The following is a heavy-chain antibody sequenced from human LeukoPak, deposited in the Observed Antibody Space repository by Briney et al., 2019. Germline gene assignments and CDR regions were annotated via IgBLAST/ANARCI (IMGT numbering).Heavy chain of an antibody. CDR1: GYTFTGYY. V-gene: IGHV1-2*02. D-gene: IGHD6-13*01. CDR3: ARDARAAAGTGALDY. Sequence: ASVKVSCKASGYTFTGYYMHWVRQAPGQGLEWMGWINPNSGGTNYAQKFQGRVTMTRDMSTSTVYMELSSLRSEDTAVYYCARDARAAAGTGALDYWGQGTLVTVSS. CDR2: INPNSGGT. J-gene: IGHJ4*02.